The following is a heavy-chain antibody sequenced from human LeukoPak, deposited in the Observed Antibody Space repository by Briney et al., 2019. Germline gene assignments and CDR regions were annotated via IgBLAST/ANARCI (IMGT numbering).Heavy chain of an antibody. J-gene: IGHJ4*02. D-gene: IGHD2-15*01. Sequence: GGSLRLSCAASGFTFSSYWMPWVRQAPGKGLEWVAVIWYDGSNKYYADSVKGRFTISRDNSKNTLYLQMNSLRAEDTAVYYCARARSTRYCSGGSCYSFPDYWGQGTLVTVSS. CDR3: ARARSTRYCSGGSCYSFPDY. CDR1: GFTFSSYW. CDR2: IWYDGSNK. V-gene: IGHV3-33*08.